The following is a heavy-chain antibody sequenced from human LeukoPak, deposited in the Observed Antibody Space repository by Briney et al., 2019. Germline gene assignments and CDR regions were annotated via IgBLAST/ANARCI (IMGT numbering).Heavy chain of an antibody. Sequence: SETLSLTCTVSGGSISSGSYYWGWIRQPAGKGLEWIGRIYTSGSTNYNPSLKSRVTISVDTSKNQFSLKLSSVTAADTAVYYCAGDSYCSSTSCYDAFDIWGQGTMVTVSS. D-gene: IGHD2-2*01. V-gene: IGHV4-61*02. J-gene: IGHJ3*02. CDR2: IYTSGST. CDR1: GGSISSGSYY. CDR3: AGDSYCSSTSCYDAFDI.